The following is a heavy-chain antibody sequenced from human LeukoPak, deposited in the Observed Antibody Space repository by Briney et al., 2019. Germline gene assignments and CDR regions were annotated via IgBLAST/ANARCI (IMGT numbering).Heavy chain of an antibody. CDR2: IYPGDSDA. Sequence: GESLKISCTGSGYTFSNYWIGWVRQMPGKGLEWMGIIYPGDSDATYSPSFRGQVTFSVDESRTTVYLEWTSLKASDTAMYFCARESETSRRFYAPWGQGTLVTVHS. CDR1: GYTFSNYW. J-gene: IGHJ5*02. D-gene: IGHD2-2*01. V-gene: IGHV5-51*01. CDR3: ARESETSRRFYAP.